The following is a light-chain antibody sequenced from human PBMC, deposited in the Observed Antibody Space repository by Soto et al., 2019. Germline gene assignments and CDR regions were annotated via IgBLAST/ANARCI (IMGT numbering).Light chain of an antibody. CDR3: QSYDCSLSAFYV. CDR1: SSNIGAGYD. V-gene: IGLV1-40*01. J-gene: IGLJ1*01. Sequence: QSVLTQPPSVSGAPGQRVTISCTGSSSNIGAGYDVHWYQQLPGTAPKLLIYGNSNRPSGVPDRFSGSKSGTSASLAITGLQAEDEADYYCQSYDCSLSAFYVFGTGTKVTVL. CDR2: GNS.